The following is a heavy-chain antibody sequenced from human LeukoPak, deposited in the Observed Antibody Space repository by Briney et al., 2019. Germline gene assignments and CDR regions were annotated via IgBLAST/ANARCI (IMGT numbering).Heavy chain of an antibody. CDR2: IYYSGST. D-gene: IGHD4-17*01. CDR1: GGSISSYY. Sequence: SETLSLTCTVSGGSISSYYWSWIRQPPGKGLEWIGYIYYSGSTNYNPSLKSRVTISVDTSKNQFSLKLSSVTAADTAVYYCARTTVTGGGDYWGQGTLVTVSS. J-gene: IGHJ4*02. CDR3: ARTTVTGGGDY. V-gene: IGHV4-59*08.